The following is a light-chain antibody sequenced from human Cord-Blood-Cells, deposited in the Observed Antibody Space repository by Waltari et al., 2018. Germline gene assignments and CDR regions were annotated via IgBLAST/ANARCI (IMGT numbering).Light chain of an antibody. CDR2: KDS. CDR1: ASPQQY. Sequence: SYELTQPPSVSVSPGQTARITCSGDASPQQYAYWYQQKTGQAPVPVIYKDSERPSGIPERFSGSSSGTTVTLTISGVQAEDEADYYCQSADSSGTYAVFGGGTQLTVL. J-gene: IGLJ7*01. CDR3: QSADSSGTYAV. V-gene: IGLV3-25*03.